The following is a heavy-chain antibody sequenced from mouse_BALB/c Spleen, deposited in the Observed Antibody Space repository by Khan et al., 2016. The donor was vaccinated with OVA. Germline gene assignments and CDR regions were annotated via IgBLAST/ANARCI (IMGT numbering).Heavy chain of an antibody. CDR2: IAPGSATT. CDR1: GYTFTSYW. V-gene: IGHV1S41*01. CDR3: AKSVGGKVPLDC. Sequence: DLIKPGASVKLSCKASGYTFTSYWINWIKQRPGQGLEWIGRIAPGSATTYYNEMFKGKATLSVDTSSSTAYIQLSSLSSEDSAVYFCAKSVGGKVPLDCWGQGTTLTVSS. J-gene: IGHJ2*01. D-gene: IGHD1-1*02.